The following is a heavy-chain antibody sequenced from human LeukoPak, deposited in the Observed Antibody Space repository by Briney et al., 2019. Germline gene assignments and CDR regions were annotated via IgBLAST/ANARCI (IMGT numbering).Heavy chain of an antibody. CDR3: ARDRGTVVPTAIANRFDP. Sequence: ASVKVSCKASGYTLTDSHVHWVRQAPGQGREWLGWINPISGSTVYAQKCQGRVTLTTDTSIGTAYMELRSLTSDDTALYYCARDRGTVVPTAIANRFDPWGQGTLVTVSS. CDR2: INPISGST. J-gene: IGHJ5*02. V-gene: IGHV1-2*02. CDR1: GYTLTDSH. D-gene: IGHD2-2*01.